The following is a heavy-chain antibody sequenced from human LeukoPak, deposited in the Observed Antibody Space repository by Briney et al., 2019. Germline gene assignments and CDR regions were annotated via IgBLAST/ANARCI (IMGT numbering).Heavy chain of an antibody. CDR1: GASIRSGDYY. V-gene: IGHV4-30-4*01. D-gene: IGHD2-15*01. CDR2: IYDSGST. Sequence: SETLSLTCTVSGASIRSGDYYWRWIRRPPGKGLEWIGYIYDSGSTYYNPSLKSRITISVDTSENRFSLKLSSVTATDTAVYYCARDCSGGSCYGAFDIWCQGTMVTVSS. J-gene: IGHJ3*02. CDR3: ARDCSGGSCYGAFDI.